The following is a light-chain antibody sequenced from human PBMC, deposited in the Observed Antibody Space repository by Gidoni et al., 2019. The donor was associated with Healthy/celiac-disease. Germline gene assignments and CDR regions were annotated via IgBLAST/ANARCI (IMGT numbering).Light chain of an antibody. CDR3: QQYGSSPYS. Sequence: EIVLTQSPGTLSLSPGERATLSCRASQSVSSSYLAWYQQKPGQAPRLLIDGASSRATGIPDRFSGSGSETDFTLTISRLEPEEFAVYYCQQYGSSPYSFGQGTKLEIK. J-gene: IGKJ2*03. CDR2: GAS. CDR1: QSVSSSY. V-gene: IGKV3-20*01.